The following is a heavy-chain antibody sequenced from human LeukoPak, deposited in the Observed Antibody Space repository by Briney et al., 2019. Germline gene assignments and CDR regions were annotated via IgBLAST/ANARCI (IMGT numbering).Heavy chain of an antibody. D-gene: IGHD3-3*01. V-gene: IGHV1-2*02. CDR3: ARDGFWSGYYTKRHFDY. CDR2: INPNNGGT. J-gene: IGHJ4*02. Sequence: ASVKVSCKAPGYTFTADYIHWVRRAPGQGLEWMGWINPNNGGTNYAQKFQDRVTMTRDTSITTAYMELSRLRSEDTAVYYCARDGFWSGYYTKRHFDYWGQGTLVTVSS. CDR1: GYTFTADY.